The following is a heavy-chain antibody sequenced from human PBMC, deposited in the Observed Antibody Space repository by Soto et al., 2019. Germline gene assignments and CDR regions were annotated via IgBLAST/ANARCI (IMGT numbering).Heavy chain of an antibody. J-gene: IGHJ6*02. CDR3: ARAHYGDYGYGMDV. D-gene: IGHD4-17*01. Sequence: QLQLQESGSGLVKPSQTLSLTCAVSGGSISSGGYSWSWIRQPPGKGLEWIGYIYHSGTTDYNPSLKSRVTISVDRAKNQLSLKLSSVTAADTAVYYCARAHYGDYGYGMDVWGQGTTVTVSS. V-gene: IGHV4-30-2*01. CDR2: IYHSGTT. CDR1: GGSISSGGYS.